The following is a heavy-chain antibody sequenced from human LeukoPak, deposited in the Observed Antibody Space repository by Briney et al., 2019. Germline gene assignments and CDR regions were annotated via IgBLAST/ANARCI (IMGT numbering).Heavy chain of an antibody. CDR2: ISAYNGNT. D-gene: IGHD3-3*01. CDR3: ARDGLILRFLEWLLPLDY. J-gene: IGHJ4*02. V-gene: IGHV1-18*01. Sequence: GASVKVSCKASGYTLTSYGISWVRQAPGQGLEWMGWISAYNGNTNYAQKLQGRVTMTTDTSTSTAYMELRSLRSDDTAVYYCARDGLILRFLEWLLPLDYWGQGTLVTVSS. CDR1: GYTLTSYG.